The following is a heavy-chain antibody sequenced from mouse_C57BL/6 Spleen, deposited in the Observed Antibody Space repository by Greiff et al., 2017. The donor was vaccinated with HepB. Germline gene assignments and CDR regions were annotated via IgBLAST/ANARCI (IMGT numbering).Heavy chain of an antibody. Sequence: VQLQQSGAELVKPGASVKLSCKASGYTFTEYTIHWVKQRSGQGLEWIGWFYPGSGSIKYNEKFKDKATLTADKSSSTVDMELSRLTSEDSAVYFCARHEGGPYGNYVYWYFDVWGTGTTVTVSS. D-gene: IGHD2-1*01. V-gene: IGHV1-62-2*01. CDR2: FYPGSGSI. J-gene: IGHJ1*03. CDR1: GYTFTEYT. CDR3: ARHEGGPYGNYVYWYFDV.